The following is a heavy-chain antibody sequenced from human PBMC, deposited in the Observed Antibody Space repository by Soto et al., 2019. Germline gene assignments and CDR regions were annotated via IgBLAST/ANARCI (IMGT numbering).Heavy chain of an antibody. V-gene: IGHV4-4*02. CDR3: ATRTIVGAAI. CDR1: VCSSINSNC. Sequence: SSTXSLTGSFFVCSSINSNCFTWVRQPPGKGLDWIGEIFHRGSNKYNSSLMGRVTISVDKAKNQFSLKLSSVTDADTAVYYCATRTIVGAAIWGPGTLLKVYS. D-gene: IGHD1-26*01. J-gene: IGHJ4*02. CDR2: IFHRGSN.